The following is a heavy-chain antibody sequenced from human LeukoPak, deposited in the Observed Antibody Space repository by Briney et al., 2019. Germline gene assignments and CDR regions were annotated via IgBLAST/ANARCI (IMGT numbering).Heavy chain of an antibody. CDR3: ARVRTMVRGVMGNLDY. CDR2: ISAYNGNT. Sequence: ASVKVSCKASGYTFTSYGISWVRQAPGQGLEWMGWISAYNGNTNYAQKLQGRVTMTTDTSTSTAYMELRSLRSDDTAVYYCARVRTMVRGVMGNLDYWGQGTLVTVSS. CDR1: GYTFTSYG. D-gene: IGHD3-10*01. V-gene: IGHV1-18*01. J-gene: IGHJ4*02.